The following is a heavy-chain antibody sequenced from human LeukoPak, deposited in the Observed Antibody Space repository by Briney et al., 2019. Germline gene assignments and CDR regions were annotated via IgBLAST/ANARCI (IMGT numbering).Heavy chain of an antibody. Sequence: ASVKVSCKASGYTFTSYDINWVRQATGQGLEWMGWMNPNSGNTGYAQKFQGRVTMTRNTSISTAYMELSSLRSEDTAVYYCARGGIGGYSYGYDLDYWGQGTLVTVSS. CDR2: MNPNSGNT. V-gene: IGHV1-8*01. CDR1: GYTFTSYD. J-gene: IGHJ4*02. D-gene: IGHD5-18*01. CDR3: ARGGIGGYSYGYDLDY.